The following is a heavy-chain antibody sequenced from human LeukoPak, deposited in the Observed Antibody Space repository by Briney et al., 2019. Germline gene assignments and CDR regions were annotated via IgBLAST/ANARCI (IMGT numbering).Heavy chain of an antibody. CDR2: IYYSGST. CDR1: GGSISSSSYY. CDR3: ARLVYGDYVFGDY. D-gene: IGHD4-17*01. J-gene: IGHJ4*02. V-gene: IGHV4-39*01. Sequence: SETLSLTCTVSGGSISSSSYYWGWIRQPPGKGREWIGSIYYSGSTYYNPSLKSRVTISVDTSKNQFSLKLSSVTAADTAVYYCARLVYGDYVFGDYWGQGTLVTVSS.